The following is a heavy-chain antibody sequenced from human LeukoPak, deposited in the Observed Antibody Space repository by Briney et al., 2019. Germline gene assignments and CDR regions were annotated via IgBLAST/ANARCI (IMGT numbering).Heavy chain of an antibody. D-gene: IGHD2-21*02. J-gene: IGHJ4*02. CDR1: GFTFNSDL. CDR3: TTLYGDSLDY. CDR2: TNQDGSEK. Sequence: GGSLRLSCAASGFTFNSDLMAWVRQAPGKGLEWLANTNQDGSEKYSMNSVKGRFTISRDNAKNTLYLQMNSLRAEDTAVYYCTTLYGDSLDYWGQGTLVTVSS. V-gene: IGHV3-7*01.